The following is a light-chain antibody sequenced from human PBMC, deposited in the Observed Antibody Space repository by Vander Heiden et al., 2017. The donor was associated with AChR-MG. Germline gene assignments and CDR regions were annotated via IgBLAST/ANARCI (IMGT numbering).Light chain of an antibody. CDR3: QQYGSSPLMYT. CDR2: GAS. V-gene: IGKV3-20*01. CDR1: QSVSSNY. Sequence: EIVLTQSPGTLSLSPGERATLSCRASQSVSSNYLAWYQQKPGQAPRLLMYGASSRATGIPDRFSGSGSGTDFTLTISRLEPADFAVYYCQQYGSSPLMYTFGQVTKLEIK. J-gene: IGKJ2*01.